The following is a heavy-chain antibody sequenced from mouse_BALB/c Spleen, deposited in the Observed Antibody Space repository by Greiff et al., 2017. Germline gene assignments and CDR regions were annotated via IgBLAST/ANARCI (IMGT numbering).Heavy chain of an antibody. CDR1: GFTFSSYG. V-gene: IGHV5-6-3*01. CDR2: INSNGGST. D-gene: IGHD2-14*01. CDR3: ARGVYYRYDVGYFDY. J-gene: IGHJ2*01. Sequence: EVKVVESGGGLVQPGGSLKLSCAASGFTFSSYGMSWVRQTPDKRLELVATINSNGGSTYYPDSVKGRFTISRDNAKNTLYLQMSSLKSEDTAMYYCARGVYYRYDVGYFDYWGQGTTLTVSS.